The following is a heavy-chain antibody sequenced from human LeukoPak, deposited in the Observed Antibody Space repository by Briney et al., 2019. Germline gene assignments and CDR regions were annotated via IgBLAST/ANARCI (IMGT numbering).Heavy chain of an antibody. CDR1: GGSISSYY. J-gene: IGHJ6*02. Sequence: SETLSLTCTVSGGSISSYYWSWIRQPPGKGLEWIGYIYYSGSTNYNPSLKSRVTISVDTSKNQFSLKLCSVTAADTAVYYCARDRGYSSSWYNSDYYYGMDVWGQGTTVTVSS. CDR3: ARDRGYSSSWYNSDYYYGMDV. CDR2: IYYSGST. V-gene: IGHV4-59*01. D-gene: IGHD6-13*01.